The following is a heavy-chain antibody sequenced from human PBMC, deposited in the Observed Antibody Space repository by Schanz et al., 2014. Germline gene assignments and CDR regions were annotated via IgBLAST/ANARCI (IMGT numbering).Heavy chain of an antibody. V-gene: IGHV3-53*01. CDR3: ARSRGLYDTSGYEPYDY. D-gene: IGHD3-22*01. J-gene: IGHJ4*02. CDR2: MYMDGTT. Sequence: LLVESGGGLIQPGGSLRLSCAASGFTVSNNFMTWVRQAPGKGLEWVSVMYMDGTTFYADSVKGRFTLSRDNSRDTMYLHMNSLRAEDTAVYYCARSRGLYDTSGYEPYDYWGQGTLATVSS. CDR1: GFTVSNNF.